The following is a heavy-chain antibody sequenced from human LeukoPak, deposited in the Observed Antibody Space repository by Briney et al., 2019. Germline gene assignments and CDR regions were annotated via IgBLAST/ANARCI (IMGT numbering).Heavy chain of an antibody. V-gene: IGHV3-7*01. CDR1: GFTISTYW. Sequence: GGPLRLSCAASGFTISTYWMSWVRQAPGRGLEWVANIKQDGSEKFYVDSVKGRFTISRDNSKNTLYLQMNSLRAEDTAVYYCANLLRWEPYWGQGTLVTVSS. CDR2: IKQDGSEK. J-gene: IGHJ4*02. D-gene: IGHD4-23*01. CDR3: ANLLRWEPY.